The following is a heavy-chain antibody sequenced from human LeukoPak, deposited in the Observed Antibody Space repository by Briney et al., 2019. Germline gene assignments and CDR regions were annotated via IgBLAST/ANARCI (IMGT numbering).Heavy chain of an antibody. D-gene: IGHD3-3*01. V-gene: IGHV1-69*13. CDR1: GGTFSSYA. CDR3: ARDLKGSTIFGAVIPLGGYYGMDV. Sequence: ASVKVSCKASGGTFSSYAISWVRQAPGQGLEWMGGIIPIIGTANYAQKFRGRVTITADESTSTAYMELSSLRSEDTAVYYCARDLKGSTIFGAVIPLGGYYGMDVWGQGTTVTVSS. J-gene: IGHJ6*02. CDR2: IIPIIGTA.